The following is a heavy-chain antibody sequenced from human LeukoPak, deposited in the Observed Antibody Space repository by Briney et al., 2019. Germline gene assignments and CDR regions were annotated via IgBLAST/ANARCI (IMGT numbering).Heavy chain of an antibody. J-gene: IGHJ5*02. V-gene: IGHV3-30-3*01. D-gene: IGHD3-10*01. CDR2: ISYDGSNK. Sequence: QPGRSLRLSCAASGFTFSSYAMHWVRQAPGKGLEWVAVISYDGSNKYYADSVKGRFTISRDNSKNTLYLQMNSLRAEDTAVYYRARETYYYGSGMNWFDPWGQGTLVTVSS. CDR1: GFTFSSYA. CDR3: ARETYYYGSGMNWFDP.